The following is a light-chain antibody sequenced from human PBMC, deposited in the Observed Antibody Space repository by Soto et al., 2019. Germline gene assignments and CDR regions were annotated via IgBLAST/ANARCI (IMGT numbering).Light chain of an antibody. J-gene: IGLJ1*01. V-gene: IGLV1-40*01. Sequence: QSVLTQPPSVSGAPGQRVTISCTGSSSNIGAGYDVHWYQQLPGTAPKLLIYGNSNRPSGVPDRFSGSKSGTSASLAITGLQAEDEADYYCQSYDSSLRGHYVSGTGTNVTVL. CDR1: SSNIGAGYD. CDR3: QSYDSSLRGHYV. CDR2: GNS.